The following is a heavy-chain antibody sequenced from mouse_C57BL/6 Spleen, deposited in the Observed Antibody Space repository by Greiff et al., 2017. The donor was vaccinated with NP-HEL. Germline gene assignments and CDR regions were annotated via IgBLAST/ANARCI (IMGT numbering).Heavy chain of an antibody. V-gene: IGHV1-55*01. CDR1: GYTFTSYW. Sequence: QVQLQQPGAELVKPGASVKMSCKASGYTFTSYWITWVKQRPGQGLEWIGDIYPGSGSTNYNEKFKSKATLTVDTSSSTAYMQLSSLTSEDSAVYYCARGCYYGSSPWFAYWGQGTLVTVSA. CDR3: ARGCYYGSSPWFAY. J-gene: IGHJ3*01. D-gene: IGHD1-1*01. CDR2: IYPGSGST.